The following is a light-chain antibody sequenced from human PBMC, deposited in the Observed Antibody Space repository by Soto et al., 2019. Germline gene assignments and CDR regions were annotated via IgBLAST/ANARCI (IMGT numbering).Light chain of an antibody. J-gene: IGKJ1*01. V-gene: IGKV3-20*01. CDR3: QQYVTSRRT. CDR1: QSVSSSY. Sequence: EIVLTQSPRTLSLSPGERATLSCRASQSVSSSYLAWYQQKPGQAPRLLIYGASSRATGIPDRFSGSGSGTDFTLTISRLEPEDFAVYYCQQYVTSRRTFGPGTKVDIK. CDR2: GAS.